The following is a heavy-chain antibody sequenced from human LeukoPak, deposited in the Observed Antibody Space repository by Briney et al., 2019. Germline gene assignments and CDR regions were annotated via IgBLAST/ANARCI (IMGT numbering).Heavy chain of an antibody. V-gene: IGHV3-23*01. J-gene: IGHJ4*02. Sequence: GGSLRLSCAASGFAFSNYAMSWVRQAPEKGPEWVSTISGSGGSTFYADSVKGRFAISRDNSGNTLYLQMNSLRAEDTAIYYCAKCEAYTGYVPHYWGQGTQVIVSS. CDR1: GFAFSNYA. CDR3: AKCEAYTGYVPHY. D-gene: IGHD5-12*01. CDR2: ISGSGGST.